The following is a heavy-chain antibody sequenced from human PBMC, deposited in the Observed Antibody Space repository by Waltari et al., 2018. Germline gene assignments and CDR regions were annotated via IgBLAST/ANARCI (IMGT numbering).Heavy chain of an antibody. CDR3: ARERHRLMEEGYLMALDP. J-gene: IGHJ5*02. D-gene: IGHD2-21*01. V-gene: IGHV1-18*01. CDR2: ISGNNGHT. CDR1: GYTLSDYG. Sequence: QVQLVQSGAEVKKPGASVKVSCKAAGYTLSDYGIRWVRQAPGQGLAWMGWISGNNGHTNHAQKFQGRLIMTEDTSATTVYMELTYLTSDDTAVYYCARERHRLMEEGYLMALDPWGQGTLVTVSS.